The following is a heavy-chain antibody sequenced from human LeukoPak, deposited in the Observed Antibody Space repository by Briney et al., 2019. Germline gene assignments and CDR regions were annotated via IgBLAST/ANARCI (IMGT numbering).Heavy chain of an antibody. J-gene: IGHJ4*02. CDR3: ARAARTTSSGWTIPYFDY. CDR1: GYTFTSYD. V-gene: IGHV1-8*01. D-gene: IGHD6-19*01. CDR2: MNPNSGNT. Sequence: ASVKVSCKASGYTFTSYDINWVRQATGQGLEWMGWMNPNSGNTGYAQKFQGRVTMTRNTSISTAYMELSSLRSEDTAVYYCARAARTTSSGWTIPYFDYWGQGTLVTVSS.